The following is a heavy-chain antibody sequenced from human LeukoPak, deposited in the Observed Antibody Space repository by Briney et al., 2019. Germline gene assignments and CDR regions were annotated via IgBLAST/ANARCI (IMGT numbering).Heavy chain of an antibody. V-gene: IGHV3-23*01. D-gene: IGHD2-2*01. CDR2: IAGNNSPT. CDR3: ARGATRATRHFDV. Sequence: GGSLRLSCVASGFTFSSYSLAWVRQTPGRGLAWVSIIAGNNSPTFYADSVEGRFTISRDNSKNMGYLQMNSLRVEDSGVYFCARGATRATRHFDVWGRGTLVTVSS. CDR1: GFTFSSYS. J-gene: IGHJ2*01.